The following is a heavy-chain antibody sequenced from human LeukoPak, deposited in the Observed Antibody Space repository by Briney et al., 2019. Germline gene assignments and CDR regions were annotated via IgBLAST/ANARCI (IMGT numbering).Heavy chain of an antibody. CDR1: GFTFSSYG. Sequence: GRSLRLSCAASGFTFSSYGMHRVRQAPGKGLEWVAVIWYDGSNKYYADPVKGRFTISRDNSKNTLYLQMNSLRAEDTAVYYCARDYGGVFDYWAREPWSPSPQ. CDR2: IWYDGSNK. CDR3: ARDYGGVFDY. V-gene: IGHV3-33*01. J-gene: IGHJ4*02. D-gene: IGHD4-23*01.